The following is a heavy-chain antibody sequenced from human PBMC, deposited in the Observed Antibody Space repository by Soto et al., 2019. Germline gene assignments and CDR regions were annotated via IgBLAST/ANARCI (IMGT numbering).Heavy chain of an antibody. CDR3: ARDSSGYWYFDY. CDR1: GCSISSYY. J-gene: IGHJ4*02. CDR2: IYYSGST. V-gene: IGHV4-59*01. D-gene: IGHD3-22*01. Sequence: SETLSLTCTFSGCSISSYYWSLIRQPPGKGLEWIGYIYYSGSTNYNPSLKSRVTISVDTSKNQFSLKLSSVTAADTAVYYCARDSSGYWYFDYWGQGTLVTV.